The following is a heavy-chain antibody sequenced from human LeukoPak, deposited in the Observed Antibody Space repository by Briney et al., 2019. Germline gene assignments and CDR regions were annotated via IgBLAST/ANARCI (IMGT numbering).Heavy chain of an antibody. V-gene: IGHV3-74*01. J-gene: IGHJ5*02. CDR1: GFTFSSYW. D-gene: IGHD2-21*01. CDR2: IKSDGSST. CDR3: ARDPGGGGAKGHNWFDP. Sequence: GGPLRLSCAASGFTFSSYWMHWVRQAPGKGLVWVSRIKSDGSSTSYADSVKGRFTISRDNAKNTLYLQMNSLRAEDTAVYYCARDPGGGGAKGHNWFDPWGQGTLVTVSS.